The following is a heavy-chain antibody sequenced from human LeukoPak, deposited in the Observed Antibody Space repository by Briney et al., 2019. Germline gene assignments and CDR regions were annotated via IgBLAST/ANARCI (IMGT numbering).Heavy chain of an antibody. V-gene: IGHV3-23*01. D-gene: IGHD3-10*01. CDR2: ISGSGGST. CDR3: AKDYGSGSYYNSFTDY. J-gene: IGHJ4*02. CDR1: GFTFSNYW. Sequence: GGSLRLSCAASGFTFSNYWMHWVRQAPGKGLVWVSAISGSGGSTYYADSVKGRFTISRDNSKNTLYLQMNSLRAEDTAVYYCAKDYGSGSYYNSFTDYWGQGTLVTVSS.